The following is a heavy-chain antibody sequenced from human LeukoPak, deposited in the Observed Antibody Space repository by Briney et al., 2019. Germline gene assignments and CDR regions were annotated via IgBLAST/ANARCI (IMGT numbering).Heavy chain of an antibody. J-gene: IGHJ6*03. CDR3: ARDGGTPYCSSTSCYGWLAYYMDV. V-gene: IGHV3-30-3*01. CDR1: GFTFRSYA. D-gene: IGHD2-2*01. Sequence: GGSLRLSCTASGFTFRSYAMHWVRQAPGKGLEWVAVISYDGSNKYYADSVKGRFTISRDNSKNTLYLQMNSLRAEDTAVYYCARDGGTPYCSSTSCYGWLAYYMDVWGKGTTVTVSS. CDR2: ISYDGSNK.